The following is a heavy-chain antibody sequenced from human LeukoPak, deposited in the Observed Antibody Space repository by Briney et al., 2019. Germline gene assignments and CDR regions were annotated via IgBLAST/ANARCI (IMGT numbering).Heavy chain of an antibody. J-gene: IGHJ5*02. D-gene: IGHD3-10*01. CDR2: ISGSGGST. V-gene: IGHV3-23*01. CDR3: VIPWDFGWFDP. Sequence: GGSLRLFCAASGFTFSSYAMSWVRQAPGKGLEWVSAISGSGGSTYYADSVKGRFTISRDNSKNTLYLQMNSLRAEDTAVYYCVIPWDFGWFDPWGQGTLVTVSS. CDR1: GFTFSSYA.